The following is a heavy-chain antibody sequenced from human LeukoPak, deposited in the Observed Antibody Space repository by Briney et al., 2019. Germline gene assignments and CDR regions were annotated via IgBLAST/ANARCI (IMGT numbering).Heavy chain of an antibody. CDR3: ARGGRGEGTGTTRVAFDI. CDR1: GYTFTGYY. CDR2: INPNSGGT. Sequence: ASVKVSCKASGYTFTGYYMHWVRQAPGQGLEWMGWINPNSGGTNYAQKFQGRVAMTRDTSISTAYMELSSLRSEDTAVYYCARGGRGEGTGTTRVAFDIWGQGTMVTVSS. D-gene: IGHD1-1*01. V-gene: IGHV1-2*02. J-gene: IGHJ3*02.